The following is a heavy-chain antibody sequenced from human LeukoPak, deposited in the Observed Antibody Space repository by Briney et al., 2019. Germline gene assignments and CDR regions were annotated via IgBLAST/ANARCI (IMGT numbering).Heavy chain of an antibody. D-gene: IGHD5-12*01. CDR3: ARTPSLRFYYMDV. V-gene: IGHV4-61*02. CDR2: ISSSGTT. CDR1: GASINSGTYY. J-gene: IGHJ6*03. Sequence: PSETLSLTCTVSGASINSGTYYWSWIRQPAGKTPEWIGRISSSGTTNYNPSLKSRLTISLDTSKNQFSLKLSSVTAADTAVYYCARTPSLRFYYMDVWGKGTTVTVSS.